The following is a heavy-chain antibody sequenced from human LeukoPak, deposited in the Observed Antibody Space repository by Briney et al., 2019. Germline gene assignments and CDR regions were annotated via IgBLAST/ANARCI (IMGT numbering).Heavy chain of an antibody. D-gene: IGHD3-10*01. CDR2: ISWNSGSI. CDR3: AKDSPGYYYGSGCYDY. Sequence: GGSLRLSCAASGFTFDDYAMHWVRQAPGKGLEWVSGISWNSGSIGYADSVKGRFTISRDNVKNSLYLQMNSLRAEDTALYYCAKDSPGYYYGSGCYDYWGQGTPVTVSS. CDR1: GFTFDDYA. J-gene: IGHJ4*02. V-gene: IGHV3-9*01.